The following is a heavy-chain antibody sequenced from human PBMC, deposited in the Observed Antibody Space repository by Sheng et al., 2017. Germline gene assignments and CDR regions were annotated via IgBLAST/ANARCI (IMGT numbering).Heavy chain of an antibody. J-gene: IGHJ6*03. CDR2: IIVIFGIG. CDR3: ARDPEGAYYYMDV. Sequence: QVQLVQSGAEVKKIGSSVKVSCKAPGGTFDTYAISWVRQAPGQGLEWVGGIIVIFGIGNYAQKFQDRVTITVDKSTSTVYMELSSLRSDDTAVYYCARDPEGAYYYMDVWGKGTTVTVSS. D-gene: IGHD3-16*01. V-gene: IGHV1-69*14. CDR1: GGTFDTYA.